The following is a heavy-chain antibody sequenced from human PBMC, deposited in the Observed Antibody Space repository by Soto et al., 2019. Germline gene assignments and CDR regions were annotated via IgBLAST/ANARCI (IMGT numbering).Heavy chain of an antibody. CDR1: GFSFSSYA. J-gene: IGHJ4*02. D-gene: IGHD5-12*01. Sequence: PGGSLRLSCVASGFSFSSYAMHWVRQAPGKGLEWVAVISYDGSNKYYADSVKGRFTISRDNSKNTLYLQMNSLRAEDTALYYCARDLGDGYNYFVLDYWGQGTLVTVSS. CDR3: ARDLGDGYNYFVLDY. CDR2: ISYDGSNK. V-gene: IGHV3-30-3*01.